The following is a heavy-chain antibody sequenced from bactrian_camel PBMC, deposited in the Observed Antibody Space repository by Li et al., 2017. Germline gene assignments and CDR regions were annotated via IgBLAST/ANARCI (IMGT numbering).Heavy chain of an antibody. CDR2: ISTDGST. J-gene: IGHJ4*01. V-gene: IGHV3S53*01. Sequence: HVQLVESGGGSVQAGGSLRLSCAASGYTYSSYCMGWFRQAAGKQREWVSSISTDGSTSYADSVKGRFTISRANAKNTLYLQMNSLKPEDTAMYFCTRGGYCSGDYCRATTQGTQVTVS. CDR1: GYTYSSYC. D-gene: IGHD2*01.